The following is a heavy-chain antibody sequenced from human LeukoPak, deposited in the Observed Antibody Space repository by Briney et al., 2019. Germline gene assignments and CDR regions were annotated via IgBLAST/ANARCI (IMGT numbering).Heavy chain of an antibody. Sequence: ASVKVSCKASGYSFTSYYMHWVRQAPGQGLEWMGLINPSGSSTTYAQKFQGRVTMTRDMFTSTDYMELTSLTSDDTAVYYCARLATVTTTNYYDYMDVWGKGTTVTVSS. CDR2: INPSGSST. CDR3: ARLATVTTTNYYDYMDV. D-gene: IGHD4-17*01. CDR1: GYSFTSYY. J-gene: IGHJ6*03. V-gene: IGHV1-46*01.